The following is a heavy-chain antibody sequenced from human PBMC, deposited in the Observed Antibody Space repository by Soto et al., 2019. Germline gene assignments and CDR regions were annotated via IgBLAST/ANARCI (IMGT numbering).Heavy chain of an antibody. CDR3: ATYYGGNSKAFDY. V-gene: IGHV4-59*01. J-gene: IGHJ4*02. CDR1: GGSINTYY. D-gene: IGHD4-17*01. CDR2: IHHSGST. Sequence: PSETLSLTCAVSGGSINTYYWSWVRQPPGKGLEWIGNIHHSGSTNYNPSLNSRVTISIDTSKNKLSLWLNSVTAADTAVYYCATYYGGNSKAFDYWGQGTLVTVSS.